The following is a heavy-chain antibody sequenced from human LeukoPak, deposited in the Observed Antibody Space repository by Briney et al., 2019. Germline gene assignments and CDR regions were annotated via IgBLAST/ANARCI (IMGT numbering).Heavy chain of an antibody. V-gene: IGHV3-30*04. CDR2: ISYDGSNK. D-gene: IGHD1-26*01. CDR1: GFTFSSYA. CDR3: ARAPGIVGARFDP. J-gene: IGHJ5*02. Sequence: GSLRLSCAASGFTFSSYAMHWVRQAPGKGLEWVAVISYDGSNKYYADSVKGRFTISRDNSKNTLYLQMNSLRAEDTAVYYCARAPGIVGARFDPWGQGTLVTVSS.